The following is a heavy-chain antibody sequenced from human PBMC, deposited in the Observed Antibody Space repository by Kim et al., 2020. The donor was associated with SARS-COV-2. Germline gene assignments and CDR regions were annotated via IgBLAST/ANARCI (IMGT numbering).Heavy chain of an antibody. V-gene: IGHV3-23*01. CDR2: ISGSGGST. Sequence: GGSLRLSCAASGFTFSSYAMSWVRQAPGKGLEWVSAISGSGGSTYYADSVKGRFTISRDNSKNTLYLQMNSLRAEDTAGYYCARRRRVLYYFDYWGQGTLVTVSS. J-gene: IGHJ4*02. CDR3: ARRRRVLYYFDY. CDR1: GFTFSSYA. D-gene: IGHD1-1*01.